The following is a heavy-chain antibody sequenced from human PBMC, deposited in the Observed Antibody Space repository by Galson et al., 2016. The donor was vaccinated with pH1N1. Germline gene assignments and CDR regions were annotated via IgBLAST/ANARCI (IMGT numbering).Heavy chain of an antibody. V-gene: IGHV4-34*01. CDR3: ASGYYNFWSGYSRPNWFDP. J-gene: IGHJ5*02. CDR2: IDHSGSA. D-gene: IGHD3-3*01. Sequence: LRLSCAASGFTFGDYALNWVRQPPGKGLEWIGEIDHSGSANYNPSLKSRVTMSVDTSKNHFSLNLNFVTAADTAVYYCASGYYNFWSGYSRPNWFDPWGQGTLVTVSS. CDR1: GFTFGDYA.